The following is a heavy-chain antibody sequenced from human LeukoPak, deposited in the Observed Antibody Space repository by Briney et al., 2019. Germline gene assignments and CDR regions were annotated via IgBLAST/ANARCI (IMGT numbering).Heavy chain of an antibody. D-gene: IGHD4-11*01. J-gene: IGHJ6*02. CDR3: ARGGSVEYSNYRYYYYYYGMDV. CDR2: IYTSGST. Sequence: SETLSLTCTVSGGSISSYYWSWIRQPAGKGLEWIGRIYTSGSTNYNPSFKSRVTMSVDTSKNQFSLKLSSVTAADTAVYYCARGGSVEYSNYRYYYYYYGMDVWGQGTTVTVSS. CDR1: GGSISSYY. V-gene: IGHV4-4*07.